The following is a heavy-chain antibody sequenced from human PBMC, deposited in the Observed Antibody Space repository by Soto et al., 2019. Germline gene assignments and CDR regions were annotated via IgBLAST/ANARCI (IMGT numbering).Heavy chain of an antibody. V-gene: IGHV1-69*13. CDR2: VVPHSGTA. D-gene: IGHD6-19*01. CDR1: GATFNCYA. Sequence: ASVKVSCKSSGATFNCYAISWVRQAPGEGLEWMGGVVPHSGTATYARKFQGRLTVTADESSSTAYMDLSSLTSEDTAIYYCARHPGQWLYYFDYWGQGTLVTVSS. CDR3: ARHPGQWLYYFDY. J-gene: IGHJ4*01.